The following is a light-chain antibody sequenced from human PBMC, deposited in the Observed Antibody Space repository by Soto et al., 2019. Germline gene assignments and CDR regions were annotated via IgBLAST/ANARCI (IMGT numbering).Light chain of an antibody. J-gene: IGKJ1*01. CDR3: QQYHNWPQT. CDR1: QTISSW. CDR2: KAS. V-gene: IGKV1-5*03. Sequence: DIQMTQSPSSLSASVGDRVTITCRASQTISSWLALYQQKPGKAPKLLIYKASTLKSGVPSRFGGSGSGTEFTLTISSLQSEDFAVYYCQQYHNWPQTFGQGTKVDI.